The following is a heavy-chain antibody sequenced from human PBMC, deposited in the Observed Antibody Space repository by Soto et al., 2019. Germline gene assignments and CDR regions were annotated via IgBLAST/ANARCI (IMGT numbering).Heavy chain of an antibody. CDR1: GFTFSSYE. Sequence: GGSLRLSCAASGFTFSSYEMNWVRQAPGKGLEWVSYISSSGSTIYYADSVKGRFTISRDNAKNSLYLQMNSLRAEDTAVYYCARDRGVGATRRWNWFDPWGQGTLVTVSS. CDR2: ISSSGSTI. J-gene: IGHJ5*02. V-gene: IGHV3-48*03. D-gene: IGHD1-26*01. CDR3: ARDRGVGATRRWNWFDP.